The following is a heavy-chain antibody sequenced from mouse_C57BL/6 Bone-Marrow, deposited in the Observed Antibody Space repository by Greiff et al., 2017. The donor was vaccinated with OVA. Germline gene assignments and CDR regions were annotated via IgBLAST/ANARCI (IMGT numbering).Heavy chain of an antibody. CDR3: ARQVYYYAMDY. V-gene: IGHV5-12*01. CDR2: ISTGGGST. Sequence: EVMLVESGGGLVQPGGSLKLSCAASGFTFSDYYMYWVRQTPEKRLEWVAYISTGGGSTYYPDTVKGRFTISRDNAKSTLYLQMSRLKSEDTAMYYCARQVYYYAMDYWGQGTSVTVSS. J-gene: IGHJ4*01. CDR1: GFTFSDYY.